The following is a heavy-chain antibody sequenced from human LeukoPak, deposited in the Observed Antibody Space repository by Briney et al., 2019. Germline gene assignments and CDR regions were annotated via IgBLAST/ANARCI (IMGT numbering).Heavy chain of an antibody. J-gene: IGHJ4*02. CDR1: GFTFSSYD. V-gene: IGHV3-23*01. CDR3: AKVKGYGVYLYYIDY. CDR2: ISGSGGST. D-gene: IGHD4-17*01. Sequence: PGVSKSLSCTPSGFTFSSYDMSWVRRAPGKGLEWVSAISGSGGSTYYADSVKGRFTISRDNSKNTLYLQMNSLRAEDTAVYYCAKVKGYGVYLYYIDYWGQGTLGTVSS.